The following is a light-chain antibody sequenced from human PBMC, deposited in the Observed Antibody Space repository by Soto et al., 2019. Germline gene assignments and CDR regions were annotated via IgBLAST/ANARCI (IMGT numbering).Light chain of an antibody. J-gene: IGKJ4*02. Sequence: DIQMTQSPSTLSASVGDRVTITCRARQSFSRWLAWYQQKPGKAPKLLIYDVSNLQSGVPSRFSGSGAGTEYTLTISSLQPDDFATYYCQQYRSYPLTFGGGTRVDIK. CDR2: DVS. CDR3: QQYRSYPLT. V-gene: IGKV1-5*01. CDR1: QSFSRW.